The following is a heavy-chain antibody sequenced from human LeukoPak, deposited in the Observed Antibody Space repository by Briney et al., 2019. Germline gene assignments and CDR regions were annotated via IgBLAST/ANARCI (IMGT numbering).Heavy chain of an antibody. Sequence: GGSLRLSCAASGFTFSSYSMNWVHQAPGKGLEWVSSISSSSSYIYYADSVKGRFTISRDNAKNSLYLQMNSLRAEDTAVYYCARDFDDAFDIWGQGTMVTVSS. CDR2: ISSSSSYI. J-gene: IGHJ3*02. CDR1: GFTFSSYS. CDR3: ARDFDDAFDI. D-gene: IGHD3-9*01. V-gene: IGHV3-21*01.